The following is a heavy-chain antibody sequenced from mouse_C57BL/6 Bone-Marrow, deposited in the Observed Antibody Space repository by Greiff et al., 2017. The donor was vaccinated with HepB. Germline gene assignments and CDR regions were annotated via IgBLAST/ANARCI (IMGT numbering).Heavy chain of an antibody. CDR1: GYTFTSYW. CDR3: ARWGGLLHNFDY. CDR2: IDPSDSET. J-gene: IGHJ2*01. V-gene: IGHV1-52*01. D-gene: IGHD2-3*01. Sequence: VQLQQPGAELVRPGSSVKLSCKASGYTFTSYWMHWVKQRPIQGLEWIGNIDPSDSETHYNQKFKDKATLTVDKSSSTAYMQLSSLTSEDSAVYYWARWGGLLHNFDYWGQGTTLTVSS.